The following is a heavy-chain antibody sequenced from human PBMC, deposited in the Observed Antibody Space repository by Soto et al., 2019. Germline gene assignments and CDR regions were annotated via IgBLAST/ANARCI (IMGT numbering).Heavy chain of an antibody. Sequence: EVQLLESGGNLVQPGGSLRVSCAASGFTFSSHAMSWVRQTPGKGLEWVSAISGDGDSTYYADSVRGRFTISRDNSKNTLFLQMNSLRADDPAVYYCAKEEHLKFNGFDPGGQGTLVTVSS. CDR3: AKEEHLKFNGFDP. V-gene: IGHV3-23*01. CDR2: ISGDGDST. J-gene: IGHJ5*02. CDR1: GFTFSSHA.